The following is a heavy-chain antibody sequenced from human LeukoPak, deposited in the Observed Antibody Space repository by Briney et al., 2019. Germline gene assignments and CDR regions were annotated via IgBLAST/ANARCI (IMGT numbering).Heavy chain of an antibody. CDR3: ARHEFRGRSYSSGWYNWFDP. J-gene: IGHJ5*02. V-gene: IGHV4-39*01. Sequence: SETLSLTCAVSGGSISGGSYYRGWIRQPLEQGLGWNGRMSYSVSTSYHPPLRGRVPMSVDTSKTQFSLKLSSATAAATAVSYCARHEFRGRSYSSGWYNWFDPWGQGTLVTVSS. CDR1: GGSISGGSYY. D-gene: IGHD6-19*01. CDR2: MSYSVST.